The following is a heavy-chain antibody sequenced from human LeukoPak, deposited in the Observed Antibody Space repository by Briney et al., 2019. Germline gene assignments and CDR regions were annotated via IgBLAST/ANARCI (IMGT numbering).Heavy chain of an antibody. CDR1: GFTFSSYS. V-gene: IGHV3-21*01. J-gene: IGHJ4*02. CDR2: ISSSSSYI. Sequence: GSLRLSCAASGFTFSSYSMNWVRQAPGKGLEWVSSISSSSSYIYYADSVKGRFTISRDNAKNSLYLQMNSLRAEDTAVYYCARFLGYSGSLDYWGQGTLVTVSS. D-gene: IGHD1-26*01. CDR3: ARFLGYSGSLDY.